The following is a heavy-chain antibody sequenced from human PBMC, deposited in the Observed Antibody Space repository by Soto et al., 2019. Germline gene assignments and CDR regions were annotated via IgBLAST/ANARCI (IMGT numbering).Heavy chain of an antibody. Sequence: QVQVVQSGAEVKKPGSSVKISCKASGRIFSSFPTSWVRQVPGQGLEWRGGVISASGSVTYAPKFPGRVTMTAVNSAGIGYMELTSLTSEDTAIYYGASVGSRDAYPYGIEQWGPGTMVTVSS. V-gene: IGHV1-69*06. D-gene: IGHD1-26*01. CDR1: GRIFSSFP. J-gene: IGHJ1*01. CDR3: ASVGSRDAYPYGIEQ. CDR2: VISASGSV.